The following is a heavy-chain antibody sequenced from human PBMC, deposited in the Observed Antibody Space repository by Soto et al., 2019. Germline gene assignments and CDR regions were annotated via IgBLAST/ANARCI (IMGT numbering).Heavy chain of an antibody. CDR3: AREGEMPDYYYGLDV. J-gene: IGHJ6*02. D-gene: IGHD3-16*01. Sequence: QVQLVQSGAEVRKPGASVKVSCKASGYTFTTYGISWVRQAPGQGLEWMGWISGYNGHTKYAQKFQGRVTMTTDTSXSTVYLDLRSLRSDDTAVYYCAREGEMPDYYYGLDVWGQGTTVTVSS. CDR1: GYTFTTYG. V-gene: IGHV1-18*01. CDR2: ISGYNGHT.